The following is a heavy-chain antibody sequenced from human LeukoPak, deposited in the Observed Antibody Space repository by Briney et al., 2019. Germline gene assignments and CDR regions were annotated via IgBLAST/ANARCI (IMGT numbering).Heavy chain of an antibody. D-gene: IGHD1-26*01. CDR2: IKLDGSEK. J-gene: IGHJ3*02. Sequence: GGSLRLSCAASGLTFSSYWMTWVRQAPGKGLEWVANIKLDGSEKYYVNSVKGRFTISRDNAKNSLYLQMNSLRAEDTAVYYCAKAPIGRAYAFDIWGQGTMVTVSS. CDR3: AKAPIGRAYAFDI. CDR1: GLTFSSYW. V-gene: IGHV3-7*01.